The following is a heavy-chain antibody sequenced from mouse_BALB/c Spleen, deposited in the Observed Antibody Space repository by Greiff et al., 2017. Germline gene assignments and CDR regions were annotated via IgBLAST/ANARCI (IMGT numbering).Heavy chain of an antibody. J-gene: IGHJ2*01. D-gene: IGHD4-1*02. CDR1: GYNFTSYW. Sequence: QVQLQQPGAELVKPGTSVKLSCKASGYNFTSYWINWVKLRPGQGLEWIGDIYPGSGSTNYNEKFKSKATLTVDTSSSTAYMQLSSLATEDSALYYCARQLRRRYYFDYWGQGTTLTVSS. CDR2: IYPGSGST. V-gene: IGHV1-55*01. CDR3: ARQLRRRYYFDY.